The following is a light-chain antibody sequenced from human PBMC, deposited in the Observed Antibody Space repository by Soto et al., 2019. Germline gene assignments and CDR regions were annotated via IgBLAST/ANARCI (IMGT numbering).Light chain of an antibody. CDR1: SSDVGGYNY. V-gene: IGLV2-14*01. Sequence: HSVLTQPASVSGSPGQSITISCTGTSSDVGGYNYVSWYQQHPGKAPKLMIYDVSSRPSEVSNRFSGSKSGNTASLTISGLQTEDEADYYCSAYTISSTYVFGAGNKVTVL. CDR2: DVS. CDR3: SAYTISSTYV. J-gene: IGLJ1*01.